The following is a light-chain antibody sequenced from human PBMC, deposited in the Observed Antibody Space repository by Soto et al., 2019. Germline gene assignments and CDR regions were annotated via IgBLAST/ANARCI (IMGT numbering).Light chain of an antibody. V-gene: IGKV1-5*01. J-gene: IGKJ1*01. CDR1: RIFKGW. Sequence: DIQMTQSPSTLSASLGDRVTITCRASRIFKGWLAWYQQKPGKAPRLLIYDASTLETGVPSRFSGGGSGTEFTLTISSLQPDDNATYYCQHCDTYWAFGQGTKVEVE. CDR3: QHCDTYWA. CDR2: DAS.